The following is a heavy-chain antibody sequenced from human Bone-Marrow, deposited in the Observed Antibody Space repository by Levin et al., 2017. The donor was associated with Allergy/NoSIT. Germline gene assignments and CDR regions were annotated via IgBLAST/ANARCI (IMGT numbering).Heavy chain of an antibody. Sequence: ASVKVSCKASGYTFTSYDINWVRQATGQGLEWMGWMNPNSGNTGYAQKFQGRVTMTRNTSISTAYMELSSLRSEDTAVYYCARAGPSLRFLGNSISTILHLRFRYYDYGMDGWGQGTTVTVSS. CDR2: MNPNSGNT. V-gene: IGHV1-8*01. D-gene: IGHD3-3*01. CDR1: GYTFTSYD. CDR3: ARAGPSLRFLGNSISTILHLRFRYYDYGMDG. J-gene: IGHJ6*02.